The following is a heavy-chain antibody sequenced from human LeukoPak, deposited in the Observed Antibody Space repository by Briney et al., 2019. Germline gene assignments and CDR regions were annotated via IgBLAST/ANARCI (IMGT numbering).Heavy chain of an antibody. CDR3: AREGSYCVGGDCYSFDF. V-gene: IGHV3-23*01. J-gene: IGHJ4*02. CDR1: GFTFSSCV. D-gene: IGHD2-21*02. Sequence: GGSLRLSCAASGFTFSSCVMTWIRQTPGKGLEWVSSIIASGSMSYSADSVKGRFTISRDNSDNTLYLQMNSLRVEDTAVYYCAREGSYCVGGDCYSFDFWGQGTLITVSS. CDR2: IIASGSMS.